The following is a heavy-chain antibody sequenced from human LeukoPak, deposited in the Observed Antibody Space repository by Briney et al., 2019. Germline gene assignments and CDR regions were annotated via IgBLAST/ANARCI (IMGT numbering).Heavy chain of an antibody. J-gene: IGHJ3*02. CDR3: ASILVVTLSGAFDI. Sequence: ASVKVSCKGSGYTFTRYDINWVRQATGQGLEWMGWMNPNSGNTGYAQKFQGRVTMTRNTSISTAYMELSSLRSEDTAVYYCASILVVTLSGAFDIWGQGTMVTVSS. V-gene: IGHV1-8*01. D-gene: IGHD3-22*01. CDR1: GYTFTRYD. CDR2: MNPNSGNT.